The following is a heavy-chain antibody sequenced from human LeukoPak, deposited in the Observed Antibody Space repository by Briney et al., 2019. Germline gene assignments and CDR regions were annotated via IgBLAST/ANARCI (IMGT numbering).Heavy chain of an antibody. Sequence: SETLSLTCAVYVGSFSRYYWSWICQSPGKGLEWIAEIDHRGDTNYNPSVKSRVTISVDTSKNQFSLKVRSLSAADTALYYCARGATISETGYFDFWGQGTLVTVSS. CDR2: IDHRGDT. J-gene: IGHJ4*03. D-gene: IGHD5-24*01. V-gene: IGHV4-34*01. CDR1: VGSFSRYY. CDR3: ARGATISETGYFDF.